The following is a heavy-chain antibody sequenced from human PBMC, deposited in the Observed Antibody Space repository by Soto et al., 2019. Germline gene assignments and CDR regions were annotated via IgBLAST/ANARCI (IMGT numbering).Heavy chain of an antibody. J-gene: IGHJ1*01. CDR3: ARGRYYDILTGYLRAEYFQH. D-gene: IGHD3-9*01. Sequence: QVQLVESGGGVVQPGRSLRLSCAASGFTFSSYGMHWVRQAPGKGLEWVAVIWYDGSNKYYADSVKGRFTISRDNSKNTLYLQMNSLRAEDTAVYYCARGRYYDILTGYLRAEYFQHWGQGTLVTVSS. CDR2: IWYDGSNK. CDR1: GFTFSSYG. V-gene: IGHV3-33*01.